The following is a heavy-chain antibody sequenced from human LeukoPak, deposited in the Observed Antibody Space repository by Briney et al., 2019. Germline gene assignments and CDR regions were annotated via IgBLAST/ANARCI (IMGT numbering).Heavy chain of an antibody. CDR2: MSYDGSNK. CDR3: ARDEIGMTANPFDY. CDR1: GFTFSSYA. V-gene: IGHV3-30-3*01. D-gene: IGHD2-21*02. Sequence: GGSLRLSCAASGFTFSSYAMHWVRQAPGKGLEWVAVMSYDGSNKYYADSVKGRFTISRDNSKNTLYLQMNSLRAEDTAVYYCARDEIGMTANPFDYWGQGTLVTVSS. J-gene: IGHJ4*02.